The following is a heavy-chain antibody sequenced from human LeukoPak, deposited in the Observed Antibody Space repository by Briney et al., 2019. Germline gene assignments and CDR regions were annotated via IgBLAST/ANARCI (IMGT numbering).Heavy chain of an antibody. J-gene: IGHJ6*03. CDR2: IYYSGST. CDR1: GGSISSGGSY. V-gene: IGHV4-39*07. D-gene: IGHD6-13*01. CDR3: ARDVLAAYYYYMDV. Sequence: SETLSLTCTVSGGSISSGGSYWGWIRQPPGKGLEWIGSIYYSGSTYYNPSLKSRVTISVDTSKNQFSLKLSSVTAADTAVYYCARDVLAAYYYYMDVWGKGTTVTVSS.